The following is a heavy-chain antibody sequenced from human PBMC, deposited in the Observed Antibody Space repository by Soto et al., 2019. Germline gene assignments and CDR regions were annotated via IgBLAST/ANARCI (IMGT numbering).Heavy chain of an antibody. CDR3: AKEAKVVRFLPQPNWFDP. CDR2: ISYDGSNK. J-gene: IGHJ5*02. D-gene: IGHD2-15*01. Sequence: PGGSLRLSCAASGFTFSSYGMHWVRQAPGKGLEWVAVISYDGSNKYYADSVKGRFTISRDNSKNTLYLQMNSLRAEDTAVYYCAKEAKVVRFLPQPNWFDPWGQGTLVTVSS. V-gene: IGHV3-30*18. CDR1: GFTFSSYG.